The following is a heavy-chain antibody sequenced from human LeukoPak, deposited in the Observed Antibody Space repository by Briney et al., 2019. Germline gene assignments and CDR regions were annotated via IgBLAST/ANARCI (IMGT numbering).Heavy chain of an antibody. D-gene: IGHD2-15*01. Sequence: SETLSLTCTVSGGSISSSYWTWIRQPPGKGLEWIGYIYYSGSTNYNPSLKSRVTISVDTSKNQFSLRLTSVTAADTAVYYCARDSGDVVYGMDVWGQGTTVTVSS. J-gene: IGHJ6*02. CDR3: ARDSGDVVYGMDV. CDR2: IYYSGST. CDR1: GGSISSSY. V-gene: IGHV4-59*01.